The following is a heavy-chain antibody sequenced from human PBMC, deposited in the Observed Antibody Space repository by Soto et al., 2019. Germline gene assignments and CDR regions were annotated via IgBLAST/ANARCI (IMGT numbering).Heavy chain of an antibody. Sequence: GGSLRLSCAASGFTFSNYAMSWVRQAPGKGPEWVAGIAANGGAAYLADSVKGRFTISRDNSKNTLYLQMNSLRAEDTAVYYCARGPTRGYCSSTSCYESYYYYYMDVWGKGTTVTVSS. CDR3: ARGPTRGYCSSTSCYESYYYYYMDV. D-gene: IGHD2-2*01. J-gene: IGHJ6*03. V-gene: IGHV3-23*01. CDR1: GFTFSNYA. CDR2: IAANGGAA.